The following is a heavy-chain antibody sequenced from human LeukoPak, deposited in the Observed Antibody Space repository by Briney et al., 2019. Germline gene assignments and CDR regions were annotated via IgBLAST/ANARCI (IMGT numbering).Heavy chain of an antibody. J-gene: IGHJ4*02. CDR2: IYYTGST. D-gene: IGHD2-15*01. CDR3: ARGKLLPDY. V-gene: IGHV4-39*07. CDR1: GGSISSSTYY. Sequence: SETLSLTCTVSGGSISSSTYYWGWIRQPPGKGLEWIGTIYYTGSTYYNPSLKSRVTISLDTSKNQFSLKLSSVTAADTAVYYCARGKLLPDYWGQGTLVTVSS.